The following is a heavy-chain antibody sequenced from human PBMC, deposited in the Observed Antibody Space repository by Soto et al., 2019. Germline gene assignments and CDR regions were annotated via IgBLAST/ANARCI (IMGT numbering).Heavy chain of an antibody. CDR2: IDYNGNT. CDR1: GGSVSSGDYY. Sequence: QVQLQESGPGLVKPSQTLSLTCTVSGGSVSSGDYYWRWIRQLPGKDLEWVAYIDYNGNTYYTPALKRRATISLGTSRNQSFVTLNSLTAADTAVYYCARDVGSSHVHGHPRCFAYWGQGTLVTVSS. V-gene: IGHV4-31*03. J-gene: IGHJ4*02. CDR3: ARDVGSSHVHGHPRCFAY. D-gene: IGHD2-2*01.